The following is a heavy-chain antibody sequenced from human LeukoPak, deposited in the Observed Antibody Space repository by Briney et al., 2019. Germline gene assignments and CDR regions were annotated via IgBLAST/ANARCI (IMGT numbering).Heavy chain of an antibody. V-gene: IGHV3-13*01. J-gene: IGHJ3*02. CDR2: IGIGDDT. CDR1: GFTFRDYD. Sequence: HPGGSLRLSCAASGFTFRDYDMHWVRQVPGRGLEWVSAIGIGDDTHYPDSVKGRFTISRENAKNSLYLQMNTLRDGDTAVYYCIRGGIRVSGIDAFDIWGRGTMVTVSS. D-gene: IGHD5/OR15-5a*01. CDR3: IRGGIRVSGIDAFDI.